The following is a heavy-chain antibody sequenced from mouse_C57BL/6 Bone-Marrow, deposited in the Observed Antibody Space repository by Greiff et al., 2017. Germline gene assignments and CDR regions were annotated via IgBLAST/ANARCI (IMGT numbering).Heavy chain of an antibody. CDR2: IYPGDGDT. J-gene: IGHJ3*01. Sequence: QVQLQQSGPELVKPGASVKISCKASGYAFSSSWMNWVKQRPGKGLEWIGRIYPGDGDTNYNGKFKGKATLTADKSSSTAYMQLRSLTSEDSAVYFWARGGDWFAYWGQGTLVTVSA. CDR1: GYAFSSSW. V-gene: IGHV1-82*01. CDR3: ARGGDWFAY.